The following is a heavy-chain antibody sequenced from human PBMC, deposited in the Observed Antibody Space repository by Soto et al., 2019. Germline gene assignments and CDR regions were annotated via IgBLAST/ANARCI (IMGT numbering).Heavy chain of an antibody. CDR3: ASDVGISAYYYYGIDV. Sequence: PSETLSLTCTVSGGSISSGDYYWSWIRQPPGKGLEWIGYIYYSGSTYYNPSLKSRVTISVDTSKNQFSLKLSSVTAADTAVYYCASDVGISAYYYYGIDVCAQRTTVTVS. J-gene: IGHJ6*02. CDR1: GGSISSGDYY. D-gene: IGHD7-27*01. V-gene: IGHV4-30-4*01. CDR2: IYYSGST.